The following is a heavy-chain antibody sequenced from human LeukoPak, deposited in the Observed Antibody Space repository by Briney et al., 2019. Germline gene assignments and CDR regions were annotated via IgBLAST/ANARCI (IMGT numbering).Heavy chain of an antibody. J-gene: IGHJ4*02. D-gene: IGHD5-24*01. V-gene: IGHV3-7*01. CDR2: IKQDGSEK. Sequence: GGSLRLSCAASGFTFSSYWMSWVRQAPGKGLEWVANIKQDGSEKYYVDSVKGRFTISRDNAKNSLYLQMNSLRAEDTAVYYCARGGDGYSYYFDYWGQGTLVTVSS. CDR3: ARGGDGYSYYFDY. CDR1: GFTFSSYW.